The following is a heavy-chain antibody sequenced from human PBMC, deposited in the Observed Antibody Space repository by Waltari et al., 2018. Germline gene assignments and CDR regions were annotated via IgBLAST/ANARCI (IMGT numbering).Heavy chain of an antibody. V-gene: IGHV4-39*01. D-gene: IGHD3-16*01. Sequence: QLQLQESGPGLVKPSETLSLICTVSGGSISSSNYYWGWIRQPPGKGLEWIGSTYYSGKTYCNPSLKSRVTISADTSKNQFSLKLSSVTAADAAVYFCARHMTSNPYYYYMDVWGKGTAVPVS. CDR1: GGSISSSNYY. J-gene: IGHJ6*03. CDR2: TYYSGKT. CDR3: ARHMTSNPYYYYMDV.